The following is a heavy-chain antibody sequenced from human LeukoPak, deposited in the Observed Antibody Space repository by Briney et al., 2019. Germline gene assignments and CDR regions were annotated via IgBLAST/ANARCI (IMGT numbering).Heavy chain of an antibody. V-gene: IGHV4-34*01. CDR3: ARIPRVDFWSGYYHPQYGMDV. Sequence: KPSETLSLTCAVYGGSFSGYYWSWIRQPPGKGLEWIGEINHSGSTNYNPSLKSRVTISVDTSKNQFSLKLSSVTAADTAVYYCARIPRVDFWSGYYHPQYGMDVWGQGTTVTVSS. CDR1: GGSFSGYY. CDR2: INHSGST. J-gene: IGHJ6*02. D-gene: IGHD3-3*01.